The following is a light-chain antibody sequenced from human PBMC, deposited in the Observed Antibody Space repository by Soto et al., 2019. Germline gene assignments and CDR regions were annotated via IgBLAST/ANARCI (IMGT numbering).Light chain of an antibody. V-gene: IGKV1-17*01. CDR2: GAS. J-gene: IGKJ1*01. Sequence: IQMTQSPSALSASVGDRVTITCRASQGIRDDLGWYQQKPGEAPKALIYGASNLQSGAPSRFSASGSGTDFTLTISSLQPDDFATYYCQQYNTFSTFGQGTKVDIK. CDR3: QQYNTFST. CDR1: QGIRDD.